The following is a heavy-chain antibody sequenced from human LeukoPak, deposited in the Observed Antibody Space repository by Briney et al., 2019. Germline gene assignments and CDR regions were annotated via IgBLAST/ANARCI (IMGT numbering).Heavy chain of an antibody. CDR2: ISTSGYTK. Sequence: GGSLRLSCAASGFTFSSYEINWVRQAPGKGLEWVSYISTSGYTKYYADSVKGRFTIPRDNAKNSLYLQMNSLRAEDTAVYYCARQGYCSSTSCYAFGGFDYWGQGTLVTVSS. D-gene: IGHD2-2*01. J-gene: IGHJ4*02. CDR3: ARQGYCSSTSCYAFGGFDY. CDR1: GFTFSSYE. V-gene: IGHV3-48*03.